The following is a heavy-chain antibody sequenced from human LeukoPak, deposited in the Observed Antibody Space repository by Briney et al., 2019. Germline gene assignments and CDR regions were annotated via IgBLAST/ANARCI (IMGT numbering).Heavy chain of an antibody. CDR1: GYSISSGYY. Sequence: PSETLSLTCTVSGYSISSGYYWGWIRQPPGKGLEWIGSIYHSGRTFYNPSLKSRVTISVDTSKNQFSLKLSSVTAADTAVYYCARVAQEWELPNWFDPWGQGTLVTVSS. V-gene: IGHV4-38-2*02. D-gene: IGHD1-26*01. J-gene: IGHJ5*02. CDR3: ARVAQEWELPNWFDP. CDR2: IYHSGRT.